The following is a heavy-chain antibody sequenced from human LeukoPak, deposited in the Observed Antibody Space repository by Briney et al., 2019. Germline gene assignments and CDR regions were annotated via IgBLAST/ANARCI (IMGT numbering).Heavy chain of an antibody. CDR3: ASRICSGITCCFDP. CDR2: MYYCYSS. Sequence: SETLSLTCTVSGGSISSYCWSWIRQPQAKGQEWNGYMYYCYSSNYNPSLKNRVAISVDTSNNQFSLKVTSVTAADTAVYYCASRICSGITCCFDPWGQGTLVTVSS. CDR1: GGSISSYC. J-gene: IGHJ5*02. D-gene: IGHD2-15*01. V-gene: IGHV4-59*08.